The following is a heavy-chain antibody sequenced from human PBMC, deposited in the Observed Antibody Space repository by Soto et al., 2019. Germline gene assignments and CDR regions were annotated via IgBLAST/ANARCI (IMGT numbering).Heavy chain of an antibody. CDR3: AKRTPLYASESSRFDP. V-gene: IGHV4-39*01. J-gene: IGHJ5*02. Sequence: SETLSLTCSVSGGSISSINYYWGWIRQPPGKGLEWIGTVDYTGSANYNPSLKGRVTISVDTSKNQFSLKLSSVTAADTAVYYCAKRTPLYASESSRFDPWGQGALVTVSS. CDR2: VDYTGSA. CDR1: GGSISSINYY. D-gene: IGHD3-10*01.